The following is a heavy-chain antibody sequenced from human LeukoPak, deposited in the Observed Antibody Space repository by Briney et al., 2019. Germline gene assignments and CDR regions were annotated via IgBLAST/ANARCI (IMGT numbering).Heavy chain of an antibody. J-gene: IGHJ4*02. Sequence: GASVKDSCEASGDTFTGYYMHWVRQAPGHGLEWMGWINPNSGGTNYAQKFQGRVTMTRDTSISTAYMELSRLRSDDTAVYYCARGSSSWEIYFDYWGQGTLVTVSS. D-gene: IGHD6-13*01. CDR3: ARGSSSWEIYFDY. CDR1: GDTFTGYY. V-gene: IGHV1-2*02. CDR2: INPNSGGT.